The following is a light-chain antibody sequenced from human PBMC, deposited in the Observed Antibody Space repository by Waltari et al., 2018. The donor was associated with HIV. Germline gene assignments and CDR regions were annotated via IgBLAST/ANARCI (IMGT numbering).Light chain of an antibody. CDR1: ETIRSN. CDR3: QQYNIFPLT. J-gene: IGKJ4*01. V-gene: IGKV3-15*01. Sequence: EIVMTQSPATLPVSPGVRVTLSCRASETIRSNLAWYQQKPGQAPRPLIYRASSRATGIPARFSGSGSGTEFTLTISSLQSEDFALYYCQQYNIFPLTFGGGTKVEIK. CDR2: RAS.